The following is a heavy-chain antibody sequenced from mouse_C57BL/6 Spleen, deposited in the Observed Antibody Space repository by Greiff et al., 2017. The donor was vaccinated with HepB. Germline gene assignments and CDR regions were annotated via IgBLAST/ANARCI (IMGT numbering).Heavy chain of an antibody. Sequence: VQLQQSGAELVKPGASVKISCKASGYAFSSYWMNWVKQRPGKGLEWIGQIYPGDGDTNYNGKFKGKATLTADKSSSTAYMQLSSLTSEDYAVYFCARRGESYGNSFAYWGQGTLVTVSA. V-gene: IGHV1-80*01. J-gene: IGHJ3*01. CDR2: IYPGDGDT. CDR1: GYAFSSYW. D-gene: IGHD2-1*01. CDR3: ARRGESYGNSFAY.